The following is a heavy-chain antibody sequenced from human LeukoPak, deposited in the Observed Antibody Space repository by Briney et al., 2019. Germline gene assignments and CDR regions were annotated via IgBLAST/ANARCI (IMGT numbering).Heavy chain of an antibody. J-gene: IGHJ4*02. D-gene: IGHD3-22*01. Sequence: GGSLRLSCAASGFSFGNYWMIWVRQAPGKGLEWVANIKQDGNEKYYVDSVRGRVTISRDNAKNSLYLQMNSLRAEGTAVYYCARDGSSGISHAADYWGQGTLVTVSS. CDR3: ARDGSSGISHAADY. CDR1: GFSFGNYW. CDR2: IKQDGNEK. V-gene: IGHV3-7*01.